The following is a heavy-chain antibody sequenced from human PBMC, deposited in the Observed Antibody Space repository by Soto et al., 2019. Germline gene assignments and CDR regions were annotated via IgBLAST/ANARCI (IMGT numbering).Heavy chain of an antibody. J-gene: IGHJ6*02. V-gene: IGHV1-69*12. CDR3: AKGAVAGTPTSYYYYGMDV. CDR2: IIPIFGTV. Sequence: QVQLLQSGAEVKKPGSSVKFSGEASGGTFRTYAISWVRQAPGQGLEWMGEIIPIFGTVNYAQKFQGRVTITADESTTTVYMDLRSPRSEDTAVYYCAKGAVAGTPTSYYYYGMDVWGQGTTVTVSS. CDR1: GGTFRTYA. D-gene: IGHD6-19*01.